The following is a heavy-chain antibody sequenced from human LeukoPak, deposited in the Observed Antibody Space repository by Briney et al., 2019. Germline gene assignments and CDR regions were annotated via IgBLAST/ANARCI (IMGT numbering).Heavy chain of an antibody. J-gene: IGHJ1*01. CDR1: GYTFTGHY. CDR3: ARGYYDSSDFEYFQH. Sequence: GASVKVSCKASGYTFTGHYMHWVRQAPGQGLEWMGWISAYNGNTNYAQKPQGRVTMTTDTSISTAYMELSRLRSDDTAVYYCARGYYDSSDFEYFQHWGQGTLVTVSS. D-gene: IGHD3-22*01. V-gene: IGHV1-2*02. CDR2: ISAYNGNT.